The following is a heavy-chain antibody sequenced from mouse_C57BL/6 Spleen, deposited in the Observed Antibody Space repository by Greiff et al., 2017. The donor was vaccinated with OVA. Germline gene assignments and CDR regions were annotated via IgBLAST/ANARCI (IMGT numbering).Heavy chain of an antibody. D-gene: IGHD1-1*01. J-gene: IGHJ1*03. Sequence: EVKLQESGGDLVKPGGSLKLSCAASGFTFSSYGMSWVRQTPDKRLEWVATISSGGSYTYYPDSVKGRFTISRDNAKNTLYLQMSSLKSEDTAMYYCASLSSSYRFDVWGTGTTVTVSS. CDR1: GFTFSSYG. CDR2: ISSGGSYT. V-gene: IGHV5-6*01. CDR3: ASLSSSYRFDV.